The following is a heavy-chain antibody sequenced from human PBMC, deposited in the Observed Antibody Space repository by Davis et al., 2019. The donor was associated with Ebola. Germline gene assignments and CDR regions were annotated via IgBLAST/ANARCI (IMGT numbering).Heavy chain of an antibody. J-gene: IGHJ6*02. CDR3: ARGDFWSGYYMNYYYYGMDV. V-gene: IGHV3-7*01. CDR1: GFTFSSYW. Sequence: PGGSLRLSCAASGFTFSSYWMSWVRQAPGKGLEWVANIKQDGSEKYYVDSVKGRFTISRDNAKNSLYLQMNSLRAEDTAVYYCARGDFWSGYYMNYYYYGMDVWGQGTTVTVSS. D-gene: IGHD3-3*01. CDR2: IKQDGSEK.